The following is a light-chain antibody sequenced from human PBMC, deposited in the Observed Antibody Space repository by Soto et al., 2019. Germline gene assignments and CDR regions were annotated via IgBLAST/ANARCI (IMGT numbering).Light chain of an antibody. Sequence: EIVLTQSPGTLSLSPGERATLSCRASQIIDSRYLGWYPQKPGQAPRLLIYGASSRATGIPDRVSGSGSGTDFTLTISRLEPEDFGVYYCQQYGSSPPWTFGQGTKVDIK. V-gene: IGKV3-20*01. J-gene: IGKJ1*01. CDR1: QIIDSRY. CDR3: QQYGSSPPWT. CDR2: GAS.